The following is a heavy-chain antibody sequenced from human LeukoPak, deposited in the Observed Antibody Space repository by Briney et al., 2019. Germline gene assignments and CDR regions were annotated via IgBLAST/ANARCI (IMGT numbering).Heavy chain of an antibody. CDR2: IYYSGST. D-gene: IGHD1-26*01. V-gene: IGHV4-59*01. Sequence: SETLSLTCTVSGGSISSYFWSWIRQPPGKGLEWIGYIYYSGSTNYNPSLKSRVTISVDTSKNQFSLKLSSVTAADTAVYYCARLSRGALSDYWGQGTLVTVSS. CDR3: ARLSRGALSDY. J-gene: IGHJ4*02. CDR1: GGSISSYF.